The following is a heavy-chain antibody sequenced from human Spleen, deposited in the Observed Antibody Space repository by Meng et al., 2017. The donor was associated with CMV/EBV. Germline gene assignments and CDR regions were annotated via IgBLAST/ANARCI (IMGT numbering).Heavy chain of an antibody. D-gene: IGHD1/OR15-1a*01. V-gene: IGHV3-48*04. CDR1: GFTFSSYS. J-gene: IGHJ4*02. CDR2: ISSSGSTI. Sequence: GGSLRLSCAASGFTFSSYSMNWVRQAPGKGLEWVSYISSSGSTIYYADSVKGRFTISRDNANNSLYLQMNSLRAEDTAVYYCAKDPGPRLPWYYFDYWGQGTLVTVSS. CDR3: AKDPGPRLPWYYFDY.